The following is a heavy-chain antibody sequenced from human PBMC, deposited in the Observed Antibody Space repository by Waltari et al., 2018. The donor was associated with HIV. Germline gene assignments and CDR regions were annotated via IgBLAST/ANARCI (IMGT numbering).Heavy chain of an antibody. CDR2: IPHDGNNH. J-gene: IGHJ3*02. CDR3: AKGRGVLYCSGGSCYGSAFDI. CDR1: GFTFSTYG. Sequence: QVQLVESGGGVVQPGGSLRPSCAASGFTFSTYGMPWVRQGPGKGQEWVSFIPHDGNNHYYADSMKGRFTISRDNPKNTLYLQMSRLRAEDTAVYYCAKGRGVLYCSGGSCYGSAFDIWGQGTMVTVSS. D-gene: IGHD2-15*01. V-gene: IGHV3-30*02.